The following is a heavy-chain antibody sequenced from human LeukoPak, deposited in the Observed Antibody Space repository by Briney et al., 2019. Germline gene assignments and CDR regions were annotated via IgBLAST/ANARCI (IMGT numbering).Heavy chain of an antibody. J-gene: IGHJ4*02. CDR1: GYTFTGYY. CDR2: INPNSGGT. V-gene: IGHV1-2*02. CDR3: GGPRYNGNYDLN. D-gene: IGHD1-26*01. Sequence: GASVKVSCKASGYTFTGYYMHWVRQAPGQGLEWMGWINPNSGGTNYAQKFQGRVTMTRDTSISTAYMELSRLRSDDTAVYYCGGPRYNGNYDLNGGQEPLVTVS.